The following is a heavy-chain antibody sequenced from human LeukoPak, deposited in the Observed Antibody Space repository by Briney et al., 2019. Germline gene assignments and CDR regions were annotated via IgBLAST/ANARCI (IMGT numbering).Heavy chain of an antibody. D-gene: IGHD5-24*01. J-gene: IGHJ4*02. CDR3: ARARRDAYNKDVWSKSPSYCFDY. CDR2: TSYSGSI. Sequence: PSETLSLTCTVSGASISNEFWSWLRQPPGKGLEYIGYTSYSGSINYNPSLESRVNISVDTSKNQISLNLKFVTAADTAVYYCARARRDAYNKDVWSKSPSYCFDYWGQGTLVTVSS. CDR1: GASISNEF. V-gene: IGHV4-59*08.